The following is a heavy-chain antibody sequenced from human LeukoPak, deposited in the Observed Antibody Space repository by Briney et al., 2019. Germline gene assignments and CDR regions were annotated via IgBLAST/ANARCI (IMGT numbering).Heavy chain of an antibody. V-gene: IGHV1-2*02. CDR2: INPNSGGT. CDR1: GYTFTGYY. J-gene: IGHJ6*03. Sequence: ASVKVSCKASGYTFTGYYMHWVRQAPGQGLEWMGWINPNSGGTKYAQKFQGRVTMTRDTSISTAYMELSRLRSDDTAVYYCATDPGLGVAPKTGRYYYYMDVWGKGTTVTVSS. D-gene: IGHD3-3*01. CDR3: ATDPGLGVAPKTGRYYYYMDV.